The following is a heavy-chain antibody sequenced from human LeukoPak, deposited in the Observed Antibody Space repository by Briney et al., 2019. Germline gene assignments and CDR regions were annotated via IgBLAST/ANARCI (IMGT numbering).Heavy chain of an antibody. V-gene: IGHV4-39*01. CDR3: ARSEGATTDY. CDR1: GGSISSDRYY. J-gene: IGHJ4*02. CDR2: IYYSGTT. Sequence: SETLSLTCAVSGGSISSDRYYWGWIRQPPGKGLEWIGNIYYSGTTYYNPSLKSRVTISVDTSKNQFSLKLSSVTAADTAVYYCARSEGATTDYWGQGTLVTVSS. D-gene: IGHD1-26*01.